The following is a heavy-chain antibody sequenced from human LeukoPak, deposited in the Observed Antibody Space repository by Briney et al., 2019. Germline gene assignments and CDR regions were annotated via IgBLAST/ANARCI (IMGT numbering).Heavy chain of an antibody. CDR1: GFTFSSYS. CDR3: ARVGYYDILTGYYKPFDY. D-gene: IGHD3-9*01. CDR2: ISSSSSYI. J-gene: IGHJ4*02. V-gene: IGHV3-21*01. Sequence: PGGSLRLSCAASGFTFSSYSMNWVRQAPGKGLEWVSSISSSSSYIYYADSVKGRFTISRDNAKNSLYLQMNSLRAEDTAGYYCARVGYYDILTGYYKPFDYWGQGTLVTVSS.